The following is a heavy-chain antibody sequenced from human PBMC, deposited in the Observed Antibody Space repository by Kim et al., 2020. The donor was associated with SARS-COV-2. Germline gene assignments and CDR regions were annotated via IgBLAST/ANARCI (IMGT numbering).Heavy chain of an antibody. D-gene: IGHD1-20*01. J-gene: IGHJ5*02. Sequence: GESLKISCEGSGYDFSTSWIGWVRQKPGKGLEWMGIVYPGYSDTRYSRAFEGHVTISADKSINTSYLQWSSLQASDSAMYFCTRHAGGGCWYGANAWGQGTLVSVS. V-gene: IGHV5-51*01. CDR2: VYPGYSDT. CDR1: GYDFSTSW. CDR3: TRHAGGGCWYGANA.